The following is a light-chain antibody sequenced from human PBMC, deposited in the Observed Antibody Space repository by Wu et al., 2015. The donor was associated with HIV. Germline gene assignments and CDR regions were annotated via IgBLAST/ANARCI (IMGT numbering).Light chain of an antibody. CDR3: QQYDSSIT. CDR1: QSVSSN. CDR2: GAS. Sequence: EIVMTQSPATLSVSPGERATLSCRASQSVSSNLAWYQQKPGQAPRLLIYGASNRATGTPDRFSGSGSGTDFTLTITRLEPQDFAVYYCQQYDSSITFGQGTRLDIK. J-gene: IGKJ5*01. V-gene: IGKV3D-15*01.